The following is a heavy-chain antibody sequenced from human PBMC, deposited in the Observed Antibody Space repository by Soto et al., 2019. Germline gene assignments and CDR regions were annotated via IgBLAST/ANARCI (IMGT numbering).Heavy chain of an antibody. D-gene: IGHD1-26*01. V-gene: IGHV4-38-2*01. CDR2: IYHSGST. CDR3: AGSYRDYYYGMDV. Sequence: SETLSHTCAVSGYSISSGYYWGRIRQPPGKGLEWIGSIYHSGSTYYNPSLKSRVTISVDTSKNQFSLKLSSVTAADTAVYYCAGSYRDYYYGMDVWGQGTTVTVSS. CDR1: GYSISSGYY. J-gene: IGHJ6*02.